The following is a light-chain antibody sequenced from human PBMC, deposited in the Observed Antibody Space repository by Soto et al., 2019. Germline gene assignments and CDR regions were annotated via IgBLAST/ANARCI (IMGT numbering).Light chain of an antibody. CDR2: GAP. CDR1: QSVSSTY. Sequence: EIVLTQSPGTLSLSPGERATLSCRASQSVSSTYLAWYHQKPGQAPRLLIYGAPSRASGIPDRFSGSGSGTDFTLTMSRLEREDFAVYYCQLYGSSPPKYTFGQGTKLEIK. J-gene: IGKJ2*01. V-gene: IGKV3-20*01. CDR3: QLYGSSPPKYT.